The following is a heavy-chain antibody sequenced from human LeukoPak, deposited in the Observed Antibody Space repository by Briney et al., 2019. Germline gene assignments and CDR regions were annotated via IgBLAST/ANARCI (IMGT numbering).Heavy chain of an antibody. CDR3: ARGSDDFWSGYSSSY. D-gene: IGHD3-3*01. CDR1: GYTFTGYY. J-gene: IGHJ4*02. V-gene: IGHV1-2*02. CDR2: INPNSGGT. Sequence: ASVKVSCKASGYTFTGYYMHWVRQAPGQGLEWMGWINPNSGGTNYAQKSQGRVTMTRDTSISTAYMELSRLRSDDTAVYYCARGSDDFWSGYSSSYWGQGTLVTVSS.